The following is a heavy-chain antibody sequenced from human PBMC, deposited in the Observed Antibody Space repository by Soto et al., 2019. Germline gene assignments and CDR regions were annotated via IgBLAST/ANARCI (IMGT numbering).Heavy chain of an antibody. V-gene: IGHV3-23*01. CDR2: ISGSGGST. J-gene: IGHJ4*02. D-gene: IGHD5-18*01. CDR1: GFTFSSYA. Sequence: EVQLLESGGGLVQPGGSLRLSCAASGFTFSSYAMSWVRQAPGKGLEWVSAISGSGGSTYYADSVKGRFTISRNNSKNTLYLQMNSLRAEDTAAYYCAKDLSSYGPFDYWGQGTLVTVSS. CDR3: AKDLSSYGPFDY.